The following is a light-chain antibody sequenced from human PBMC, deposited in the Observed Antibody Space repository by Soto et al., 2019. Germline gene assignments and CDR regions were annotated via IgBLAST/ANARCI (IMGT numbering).Light chain of an antibody. J-gene: IGLJ1*01. V-gene: IGLV1-40*01. CDR3: QSYDSSLSGSLV. CDR1: SSNIGAGYD. CDR2: GNS. Sequence: QAVVTQPPSVSGAPGQRVTLSCTGSSSNIGAGYDVHWYQQLPGTAPKLLIYGNSNRPSGVPDRFSGSKSGTSASLAITGLQAEDEADYYCQSYDSSLSGSLVFGTGTKLTVL.